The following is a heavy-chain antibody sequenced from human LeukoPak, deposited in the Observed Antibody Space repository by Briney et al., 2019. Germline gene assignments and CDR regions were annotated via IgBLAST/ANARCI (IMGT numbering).Heavy chain of an antibody. CDR1: GYTFSTYY. J-gene: IGHJ4*02. D-gene: IGHD1-26*01. CDR3: SRDLGGSYNDY. Sequence: RASVKVSCKASGYTFSTYYMHWVRQAPGQGLEWVGVINPSGGTTTYAQKFQGRVTMTRDTSTSTVYMELSSLRIEDTAVYYCSRDLGGSYNDYWGRGTMVTVSS. V-gene: IGHV1-46*01. CDR2: INPSGGTT.